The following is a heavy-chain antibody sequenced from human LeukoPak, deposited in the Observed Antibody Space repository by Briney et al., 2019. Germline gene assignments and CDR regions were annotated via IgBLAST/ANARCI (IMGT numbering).Heavy chain of an antibody. Sequence: GGSLRLSCAASGFTFSSYAMSWVRQAPGKGLEWVSAISGSGGSTYCADSVKGRFTISRDNSKNTLYLQMNSLRAEDTAVYYCAKDKRAAAGTTGDYWGQGTLVTVSS. CDR3: AKDKRAAAGTTGDY. CDR1: GFTFSSYA. J-gene: IGHJ4*02. D-gene: IGHD6-13*01. V-gene: IGHV3-23*01. CDR2: ISGSGGST.